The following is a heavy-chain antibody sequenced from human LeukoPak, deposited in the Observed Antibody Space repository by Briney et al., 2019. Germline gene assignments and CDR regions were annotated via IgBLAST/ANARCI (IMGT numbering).Heavy chain of an antibody. D-gene: IGHD2-15*01. V-gene: IGHV7-4-1*02. J-gene: IGHJ4*02. Sequence: ASVKVSCTASGYTFTSYAMNWVRQAPGQGLEWMGWINTNTGNPTYAQGFTGRFVFSLDTSVSTAYLQISSLKAEDTAVYYCARLYCSGGSCYYPHLDYWGQGTLVTVSS. CDR2: INTNTGNP. CDR1: GYTFTSYA. CDR3: ARLYCSGGSCYYPHLDY.